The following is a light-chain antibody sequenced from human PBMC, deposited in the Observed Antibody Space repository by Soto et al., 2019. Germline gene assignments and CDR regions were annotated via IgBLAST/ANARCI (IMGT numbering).Light chain of an antibody. CDR1: QSISSW. CDR2: DAS. J-gene: IGKJ1*01. CDR3: QQYNSYV. V-gene: IGKV1-5*01. Sequence: DIQMTQSPSTLSASVGDRVTITCRASQSISSWLAWYQQKPGKAPKLQIYDASSLESGVPSRFSGSGSGTEFTLTISSLQPDDFATYYCQQYNSYVFGQGTKVDIK.